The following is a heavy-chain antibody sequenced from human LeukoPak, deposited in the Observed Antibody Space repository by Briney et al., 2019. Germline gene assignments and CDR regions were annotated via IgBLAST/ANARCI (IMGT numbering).Heavy chain of an antibody. J-gene: IGHJ4*02. V-gene: IGHV3-30-3*01. Sequence: GGSLRLSCAASGFTFSSYAMHWVHQAPGKGLEWVAVISYDGSNKYYADSVKGRFTISRDNSRNTLYLQMNSLRAEDTAVYYCARDRRMGGDYYFDYWGQGTLVTVSS. CDR3: ARDRRMGGDYYFDY. CDR2: ISYDGSNK. CDR1: GFTFSSYA. D-gene: IGHD2-21*02.